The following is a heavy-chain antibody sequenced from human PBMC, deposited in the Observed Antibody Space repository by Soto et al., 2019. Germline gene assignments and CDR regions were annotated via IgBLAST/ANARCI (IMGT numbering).Heavy chain of an antibody. CDR1: GYSFTTYW. V-gene: IGHV5-10-1*01. J-gene: IGHJ5*02. Sequence: GESLKISCEASGYSFTTYWISWVRQMPGKGLEWMGAIDPRDSYTKYSPSFQGHVTISVDKSISTAYLQWNSLKASDTAIYYCAREKSDLQLFNWLDPWGQGTLVTVSS. CDR3: AREKSDLQLFNWLDP. D-gene: IGHD1-1*01. CDR2: IDPRDSYT.